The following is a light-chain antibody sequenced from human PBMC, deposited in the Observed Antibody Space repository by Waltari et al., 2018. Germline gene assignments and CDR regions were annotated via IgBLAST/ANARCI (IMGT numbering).Light chain of an antibody. J-gene: IGKJ1*01. V-gene: IGKV4-1*01. CDR3: HQYYSTPQT. Sequence: DIVLTQSPEFMAVSLGERATLNCTSSQSLFFNSESKSYLAWYQQRRGQPPTLLIYWASTRESGVPDRFNGSGSGTDFSLTISSLQAEDAAVYYCHQYYSTPQTFGQGTKVEVK. CDR2: WAS. CDR1: QSLFFNSESKSY.